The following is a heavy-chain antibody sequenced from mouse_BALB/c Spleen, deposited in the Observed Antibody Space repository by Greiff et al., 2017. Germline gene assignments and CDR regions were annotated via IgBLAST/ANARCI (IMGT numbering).Heavy chain of an antibody. CDR3: ARSSTTALDY. J-gene: IGHJ2*01. D-gene: IGHD1-2*01. CDR2: IDPANGNT. Sequence: VQLQQSGAELVKPGASVKLSCTASGFNIKDSYMHWVKQRPEQGLEWIGRIDPANGNTKYDPKFQGKATITADTSSNTAYLQLSSLTSEDTAVYYCARSSTTALDYWGQGTTLTVSS. V-gene: IGHV14-3*02. CDR1: GFNIKDSY.